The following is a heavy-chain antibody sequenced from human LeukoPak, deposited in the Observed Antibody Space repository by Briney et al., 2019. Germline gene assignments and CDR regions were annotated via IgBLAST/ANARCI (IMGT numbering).Heavy chain of an antibody. CDR3: ARDVVGSLDY. Sequence: GGSLRLSCAASGFTFSTYCMAGVRQAPGKGLEWVANIKGDDSARHQADSVKGRFTISRDNAQNSVYLQMSSLRGEDTASYYCARDVVGSLDYWGQGALGTVSS. CDR2: IKGDDSAR. V-gene: IGHV3-7*01. D-gene: IGHD1-26*01. CDR1: GFTFSTYC. J-gene: IGHJ4*02.